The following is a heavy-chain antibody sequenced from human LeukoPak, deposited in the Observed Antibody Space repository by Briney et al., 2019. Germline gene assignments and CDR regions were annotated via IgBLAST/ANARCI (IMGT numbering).Heavy chain of an antibody. D-gene: IGHD3-10*01. CDR2: IRSDGSNE. V-gene: IGHV3-30*02. J-gene: IGHJ5*02. CDR1: GFTFSSYG. Sequence: PGGSLRLSCAASGFTFSSYGMHWVRQAPGKGLEWVAFIRSDGSNEYYADSVKGRLTIFRDNSKNTLYLQMNSLRAEDTAVYYCAKDYSKTSYYGSGTYYRPNWFDPWGQGTLVTVSS. CDR3: AKDYSKTSYYGSGTYYRPNWFDP.